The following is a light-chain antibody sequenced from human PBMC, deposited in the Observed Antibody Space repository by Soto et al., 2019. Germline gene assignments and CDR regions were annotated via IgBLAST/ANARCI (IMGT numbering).Light chain of an antibody. Sequence: DIQRTQSPSSLSASVGDRVTITCRASQSISSSLNWYQQKPGTAPNLLIYAASSLQSGVPSRFSGSGSGTDFTLTISSLQPEDFATYYCQQSYSTPRTFGQGTKLEIK. CDR3: QQSYSTPRT. CDR1: QSISSS. CDR2: AAS. J-gene: IGKJ2*01. V-gene: IGKV1-39*01.